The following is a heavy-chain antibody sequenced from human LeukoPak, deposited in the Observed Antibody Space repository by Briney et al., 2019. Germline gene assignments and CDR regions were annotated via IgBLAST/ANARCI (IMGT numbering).Heavy chain of an antibody. Sequence: GRSLRLSCAASGFTFDDYAMHWVRQAPGKGLEWVSGISWNSGSIGYADSVKGRFTISRDNAKNSLYLQMSSLRAEDTALYYCAKGYCSSTSCSYFDYWGQGTLVTVSS. D-gene: IGHD2-2*01. V-gene: IGHV3-9*01. CDR1: GFTFDDYA. J-gene: IGHJ4*02. CDR3: AKGYCSSTSCSYFDY. CDR2: ISWNSGSI.